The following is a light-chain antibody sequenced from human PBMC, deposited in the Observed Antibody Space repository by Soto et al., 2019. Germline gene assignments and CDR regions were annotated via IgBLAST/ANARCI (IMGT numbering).Light chain of an antibody. CDR2: WAT. CDR1: QSVFYSSNNKNY. Sequence: DIVMTQSPDSLAVSLGARATINCKSSQSVFYSSNNKNYLAWYQQKPGQPPKLLIYWATTRESGVPDRFSGSGSGTDFILTISSLQAEDVAVYYCQQYYSTPNTFGQGTKLEIK. CDR3: QQYYSTPNT. V-gene: IGKV4-1*01. J-gene: IGKJ2*01.